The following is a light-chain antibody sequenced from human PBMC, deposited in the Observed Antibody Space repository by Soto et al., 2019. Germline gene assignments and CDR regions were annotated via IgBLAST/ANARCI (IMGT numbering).Light chain of an antibody. CDR3: IQFSHFPRT. CDR1: QSLVYSDGNTY. V-gene: IGKV2-24*01. CDR2: QVS. J-gene: IGKJ1*01. Sequence: VLTQTPLSSPVTLGQPASISCRSSQSLVYSDGNTYLSWLQQRPGQPPRLLIYQVSNRFSGVPDRFSGCGAGTDFTLKISRVEAEDVGVYSCIQFSHFPRTFGQATKVEIK.